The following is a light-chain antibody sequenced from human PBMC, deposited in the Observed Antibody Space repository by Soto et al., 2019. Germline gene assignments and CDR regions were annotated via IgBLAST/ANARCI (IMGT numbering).Light chain of an antibody. CDR3: SSYTSSSSYV. J-gene: IGLJ1*01. V-gene: IGLV2-14*01. Sequence: LTQPASVSGSPGQSITISCTGTSGDIGRYDYVSWYQQHPDKAPKLMIYEVTKRPSWVSNRFSASKSGNTASLTISGLQPEDEADYYCSSYTSSSSYVFGTGTKDTVL. CDR1: SGDIGRYDY. CDR2: EVT.